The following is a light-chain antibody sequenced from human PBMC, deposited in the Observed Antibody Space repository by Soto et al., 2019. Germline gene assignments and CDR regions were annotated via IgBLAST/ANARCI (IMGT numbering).Light chain of an antibody. V-gene: IGKV4-1*01. CDR3: QQYYSPWT. CDR2: WAS. Sequence: DIVLTQSPDSLAVSLGERATINCKSSQSVLYSSNNKNYLAWYQQKSGQPPKLLIYWASTRESGVPDRFSGSGSGTDFTLTISSLQAEDVAVYYCQQYYSPWTFGQRTKVEIK. CDR1: QSVLYSSNNKNY. J-gene: IGKJ1*01.